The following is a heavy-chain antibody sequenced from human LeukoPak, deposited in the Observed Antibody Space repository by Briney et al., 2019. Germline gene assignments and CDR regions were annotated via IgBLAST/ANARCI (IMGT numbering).Heavy chain of an antibody. J-gene: IGHJ4*02. D-gene: IGHD3-9*01. CDR1: GGSISSYY. Sequence: SETLSLTCTVSGGSISSYYWSWIRQPPGKGLEWIGYIYYSGSTNYNPSLKSRVTISVDTSKNQFSLKLSSVTAADTAVYYCARGRGPIFDWSSRRGVQFDYWGQGTLVTVSS. CDR3: ARGRGPIFDWSSRRGVQFDY. CDR2: IYYSGST. V-gene: IGHV4-59*01.